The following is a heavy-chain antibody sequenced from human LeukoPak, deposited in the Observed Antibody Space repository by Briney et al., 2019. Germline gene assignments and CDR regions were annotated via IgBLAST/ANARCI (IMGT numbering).Heavy chain of an antibody. D-gene: IGHD1-14*01. J-gene: IGHJ6*02. Sequence: GGSLRLSCAASGSTFSSYGMHWVRQAPGKGLEWVAVIWYDGSNKYYADSVKGRFTISRDNSKNTLYLQMNSLRAEDTAVYYCARYRIARGAYYYYGMDVWGQGTTVTVSS. CDR3: ARYRIARGAYYYYGMDV. CDR2: IWYDGSNK. CDR1: GSTFSSYG. V-gene: IGHV3-33*01.